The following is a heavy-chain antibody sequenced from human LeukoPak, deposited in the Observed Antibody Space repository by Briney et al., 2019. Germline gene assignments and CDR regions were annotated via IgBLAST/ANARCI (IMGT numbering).Heavy chain of an antibody. Sequence: GGSLRLSCAASGFTFSSYAMHWVRQAPGKGLEWVAVISYDGSNKYYADSVKGRFTISRDNSKNTLYLQMNSLRAEDTAVYYCARDLRSYGYYYYYYYGMDVWGQGTTVTVSS. CDR3: ARDLRSYGYYYYYYYGMDV. V-gene: IGHV3-30*04. J-gene: IGHJ6*02. CDR1: GFTFSSYA. D-gene: IGHD5-18*01. CDR2: ISYDGSNK.